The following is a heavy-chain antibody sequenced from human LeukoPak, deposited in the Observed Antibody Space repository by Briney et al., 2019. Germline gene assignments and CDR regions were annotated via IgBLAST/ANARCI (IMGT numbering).Heavy chain of an antibody. CDR3: ARVGYSYGTHFDY. Sequence: SETLSLTCAVYGGSFSGYYWNWIRQPPGKGLEWIGEINHSGSTNYNPSLKSRVTISVDTSKNQFSLKLSSVTAADTAVYYCARVGYSYGTHFDYWGQGTLVTASS. CDR1: GGSFSGYY. V-gene: IGHV4-34*01. D-gene: IGHD5-18*01. CDR2: INHSGST. J-gene: IGHJ4*02.